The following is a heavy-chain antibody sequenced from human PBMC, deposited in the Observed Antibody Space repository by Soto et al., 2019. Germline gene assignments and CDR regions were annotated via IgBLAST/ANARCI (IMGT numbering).Heavy chain of an antibody. Sequence: SETLSLTCTVSGGSISSSSYYWGWIRQPPGKGLEWIGSIYYSGSTYYNPSLKSRVTISVDTSKNQFSLKLSSVTAADTAVYYCARSNWNYSDSIGYWGQGTLVTVSS. CDR1: GGSISSSSYY. CDR3: ARSNWNYSDSIGY. V-gene: IGHV4-39*01. J-gene: IGHJ4*02. D-gene: IGHD1-7*01. CDR2: IYYSGST.